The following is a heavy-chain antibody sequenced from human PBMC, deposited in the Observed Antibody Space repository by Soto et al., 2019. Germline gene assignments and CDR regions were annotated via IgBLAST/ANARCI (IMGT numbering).Heavy chain of an antibody. CDR3: AKNFNEGTHPYSFDY. CDR2: VDSGGNT. CDR1: GFTFSTYG. D-gene: IGHD3-16*01. Sequence: EVLLLESGGGLVQPGGSLRLSCAASGFTFSTYGMSWVRQAPVKGLEWVSAVDSGGNTYYADSVKGRFTISRVNSKNTLYLQMNSLRVEDTAVYYCAKNFNEGTHPYSFDYWGQGTLVTVSS. V-gene: IGHV3-23*01. J-gene: IGHJ4*02.